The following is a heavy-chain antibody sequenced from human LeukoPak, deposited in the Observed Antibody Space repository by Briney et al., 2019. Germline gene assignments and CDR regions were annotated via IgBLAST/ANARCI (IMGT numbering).Heavy chain of an antibody. CDR1: GFSLSDYT. CDR3: ARDPEWALLGYYGMDV. Sequence: TGGSLRLSCAASGFSLSDYTMNWVRQAPGKGLEWVSSISGSSSYIFYARSVKGRFTISRDNAKNSLYLQMNSLRAEDTAVYYCARDPEWALLGYYGMDVWGQGTTVTVSS. V-gene: IGHV3-21*01. D-gene: IGHD1-26*01. CDR2: ISGSSSYI. J-gene: IGHJ6*02.